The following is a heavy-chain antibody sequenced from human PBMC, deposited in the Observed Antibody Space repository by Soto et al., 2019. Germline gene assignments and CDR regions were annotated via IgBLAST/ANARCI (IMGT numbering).Heavy chain of an antibody. CDR1: GFSLSNARMG. Sequence: QVTLKESGPVLVKPTETLTLTCTVSGFSLSNARMGVSWIRQPPGKALEWLAHIFSNDEKSYSTSLKSRLTISKDTSKSQVVLTMTNMDPVDTATYYCVRILPSSGVAAAGNLDYWGQGTRVTVSS. J-gene: IGHJ4*02. V-gene: IGHV2-26*01. CDR3: VRILPSSGVAAAGNLDY. D-gene: IGHD6-13*01. CDR2: IFSNDEK.